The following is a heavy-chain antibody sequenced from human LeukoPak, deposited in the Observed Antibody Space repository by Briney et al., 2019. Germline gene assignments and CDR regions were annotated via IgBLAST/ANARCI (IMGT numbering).Heavy chain of an antibody. V-gene: IGHV3-21*01. CDR1: GFTFSSYS. J-gene: IGHJ5*02. CDR3: AREAALTTVKWFDP. D-gene: IGHD4-11*01. CDR2: ISSSSSYI. Sequence: GRSLRLSCAASGFTFSSYSMNWVRQAPGKGLEWVSSISSSSSYIYYADSVKGRFTISRDNAKNSLYLQMNSLRAEDTAVYYCAREAALTTVKWFDPWGQGTLVTVSS.